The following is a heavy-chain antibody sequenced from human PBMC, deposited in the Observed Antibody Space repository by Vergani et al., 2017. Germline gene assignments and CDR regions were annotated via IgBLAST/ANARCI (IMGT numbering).Heavy chain of an antibody. Sequence: QVQLVQSGAEVKKPGASVKVSCKASGYIFTGYYMYWVRQAPGQGLEWMGWISAYNGNTNYAQKLQGRGTMTTDTSTSTAYMELRSLRPDDTAVYDCAARYCSSTSCPLRGALDNWGQGTMVTVSS. CDR2: ISAYNGNT. J-gene: IGHJ3*02. V-gene: IGHV1-18*01. CDR3: AARYCSSTSCPLRGALDN. CDR1: GYIFTGYY. D-gene: IGHD2-2*01.